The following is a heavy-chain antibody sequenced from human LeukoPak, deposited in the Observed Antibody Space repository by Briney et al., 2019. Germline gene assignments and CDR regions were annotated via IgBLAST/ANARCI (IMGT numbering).Heavy chain of an antibody. CDR3: ASGCSGGSCYFDY. CDR1: GGTFSSYA. V-gene: IGHV1-69*05. CDR2: IIPIFGTA. D-gene: IGHD2-15*01. J-gene: IGHJ4*02. Sequence: GASVKVSCKASGGTFSSYAMSWVRQAPGQGLEWMGGIIPIFGTANYAQTFQGRVTITTDESTSTAYMELSSLRSEDTAVYYCASGCSGGSCYFDYWGQGTLVTVSS.